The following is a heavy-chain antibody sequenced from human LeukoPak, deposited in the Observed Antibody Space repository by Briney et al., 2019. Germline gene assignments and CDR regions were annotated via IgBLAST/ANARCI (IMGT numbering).Heavy chain of an antibody. V-gene: IGHV3-11*01. J-gene: IGHJ4*02. CDR2: ISSSGSTI. D-gene: IGHD6-13*01. Sequence: GSLRLSCAASGLPFSDYYMSWIRQAPGKGLEWVSYISSSGSTIYYADSVKGRFTISRDNAKNSLYLQMNSLRAEDTAVYYCAIDAAAGTGSLDYWGQGTLVTVSS. CDR3: AIDAAAGTGSLDY. CDR1: GLPFSDYY.